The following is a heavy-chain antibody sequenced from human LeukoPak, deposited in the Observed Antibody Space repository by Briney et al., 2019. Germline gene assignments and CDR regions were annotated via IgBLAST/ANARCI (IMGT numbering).Heavy chain of an antibody. CDR3: ARGLRSSSYAY. CDR1: GYTFANYY. Sequence: ASVKASCKASGYTFANYYIHWVRLAPGQGLEWMGVINPSGGSTIYAQKFQGRVTMTGDTSTSTVYMELSSLGSEGTAVFYCARGLRSSSYAYWGQGTLVTVSS. D-gene: IGHD3-22*01. CDR2: INPSGGST. J-gene: IGHJ4*02. V-gene: IGHV1-46*01.